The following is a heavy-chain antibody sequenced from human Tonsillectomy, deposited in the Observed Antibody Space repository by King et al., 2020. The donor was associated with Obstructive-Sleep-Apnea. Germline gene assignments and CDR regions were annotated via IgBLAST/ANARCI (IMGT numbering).Heavy chain of an antibody. V-gene: IGHV3-7*01. CDR1: GFTLSTCW. D-gene: IGHD4-17*01. Sequence: VQLVESGGGLVQPGGSLRLSCEASGFTLSTCWMNWVRQAPGKGLEWVANMNQDASEKSYVDSVKGRFTISRDDAKNSLFLQMNSLRAEDTGVYYCARDWSTVTKLDDGGQGTRVTVSS. CDR3: ARDWSTVTKLDD. J-gene: IGHJ4*02. CDR2: MNQDASEK.